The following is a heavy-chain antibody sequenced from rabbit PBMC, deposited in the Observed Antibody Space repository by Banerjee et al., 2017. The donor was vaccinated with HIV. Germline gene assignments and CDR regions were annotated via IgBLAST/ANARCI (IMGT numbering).Heavy chain of an antibody. J-gene: IGHJ6*01. V-gene: IGHV1S40*01. CDR1: GIDFSSYYD. CDR2: IATDDDNT. CDR3: ARGGGTYYYGMDL. D-gene: IGHD1-1*01. Sequence: QSLEESGGDLVKPEGSLTLTCKASGIDFSSYYDMCWVRQAPGKGLEWIACIATDDDNTYYASWAKGRFTISKTSSTTVDLKMTSLTAADTATHFCARGGGTYYYGMDLWGPGTLVTVS.